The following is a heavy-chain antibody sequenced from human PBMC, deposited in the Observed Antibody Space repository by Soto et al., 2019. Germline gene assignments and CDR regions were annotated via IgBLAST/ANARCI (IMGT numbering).Heavy chain of an antibody. Sequence: ASVKVSCKASGYTFTGYYMHWVRQAPGQGLEWMGWINPNSGGTNYAQKFQGWVTMTRDTSISTAYMELSSLRSEDTAVYYCARDLNSSSSVFYYYYYMDVWGKGTTVTV. J-gene: IGHJ6*03. CDR1: GYTFTGYY. V-gene: IGHV1-2*04. CDR2: INPNSGGT. D-gene: IGHD6-6*01. CDR3: ARDLNSSSSVFYYYYYMDV.